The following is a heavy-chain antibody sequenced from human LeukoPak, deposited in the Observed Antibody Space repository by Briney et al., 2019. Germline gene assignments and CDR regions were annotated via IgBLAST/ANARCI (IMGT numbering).Heavy chain of an antibody. D-gene: IGHD6-13*01. CDR2: INHSGST. CDR3: ARRRQGSRQRGY. J-gene: IGHJ4*02. V-gene: IGHV4-34*01. CDR1: GGSFSGYY. Sequence: SETLSLTCAVYGGSFSGYYGIWIRQPPGKGLEGIGEINHSGSTNYNPSLKSRVTISVDTSKNQFSLKLSSVTDADTAVYYCARRRQGSRQRGYWGQGTLVTVSS.